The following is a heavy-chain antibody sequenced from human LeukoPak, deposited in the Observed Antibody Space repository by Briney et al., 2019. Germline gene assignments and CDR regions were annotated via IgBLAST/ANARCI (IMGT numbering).Heavy chain of an antibody. Sequence: GESLKISCQTSGFTFTNYWIGWVRQMPGKGLEWMGIIYPGDSDTKYSPSFRGQVTISPDKSTSPAYLHGGSLKASDTAMYFCARGDASMATGFNYWGQGTLVTVSS. D-gene: IGHD6-6*01. CDR2: IYPGDSDT. CDR1: GFTFTNYW. CDR3: ARGDASMATGFNY. V-gene: IGHV5-51*01. J-gene: IGHJ4*01.